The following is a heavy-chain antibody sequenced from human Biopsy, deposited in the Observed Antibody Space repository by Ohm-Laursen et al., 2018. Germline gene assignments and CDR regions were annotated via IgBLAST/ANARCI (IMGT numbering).Heavy chain of an antibody. V-gene: IGHV4-34*08. D-gene: IGHD2-15*01. CDR3: GNEVHGRDY. Sequence: SETLSLTCEVYGKTFSDYYWSWIRQPPGKGLEWIEQINQSGRTNYNPPLKSRVNISADKSNNQFSLKLTSVTSADTAVYFCGNEVHGRDYWGLGALVTVSS. CDR2: INQSGRT. CDR1: GKTFSDYY. J-gene: IGHJ4*02.